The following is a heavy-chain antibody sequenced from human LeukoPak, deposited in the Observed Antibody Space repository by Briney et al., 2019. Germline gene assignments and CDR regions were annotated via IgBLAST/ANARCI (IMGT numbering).Heavy chain of an antibody. CDR1: GFTFSSYA. D-gene: IGHD3-10*01. V-gene: IGHV3-23*01. Sequence: GGSLRLSCAASGFTFSSYAMSWVRQAPGKGLEWVSAISGSGGSTYYADSVKGRFTISRDNSKNTLYLQMNSLRAEDTAVYYCARGRALVRDYGSGSSGDYWGQGTLVTVSS. CDR3: ARGRALVRDYGSGSSGDY. J-gene: IGHJ4*02. CDR2: ISGSGGST.